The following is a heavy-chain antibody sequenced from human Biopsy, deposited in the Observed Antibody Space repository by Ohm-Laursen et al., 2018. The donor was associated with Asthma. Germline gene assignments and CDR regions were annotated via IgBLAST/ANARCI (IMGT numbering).Heavy chain of an antibody. CDR3: ARKARHGDYDFDY. CDR1: GFTFSSYG. D-gene: IGHD4-17*01. CDR2: IWYDGSNK. J-gene: IGHJ4*02. Sequence: SLRLSCSASGFTFSSYGMHWVRQAPGKGLEWVAVIWYDGSNKYYADSVKGRFTISRGNSKNTLYLQMNSLRAEDTAVYYCARKARHGDYDFDYWGQGTLVTVSS. V-gene: IGHV3-33*01.